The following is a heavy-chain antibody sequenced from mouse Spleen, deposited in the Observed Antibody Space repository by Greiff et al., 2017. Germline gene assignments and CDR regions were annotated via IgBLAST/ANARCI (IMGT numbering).Heavy chain of an antibody. V-gene: IGHV1-80*01. CDR1: GYAFSSYW. CDR3: ATLYGNYGAMDY. D-gene: IGHD2-1*01. J-gene: IGHJ4*01. CDR2: IYPGDGDT. Sequence: QVQLKHSGAELVKPGASVKISCKASGYAFSSYWMNWVKQRPGKGLEWIGQIYPGDGDTNYNGKFKGKATLTADKSSSTAYMQLSSLTSEDSAVYFCATLYGNYGAMDYWGQGTSVTVSS.